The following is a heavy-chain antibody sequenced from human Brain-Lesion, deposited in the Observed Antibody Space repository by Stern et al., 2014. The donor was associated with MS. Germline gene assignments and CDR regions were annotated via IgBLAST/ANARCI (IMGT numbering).Heavy chain of an antibody. D-gene: IGHD3-10*01. CDR2: VSYDGNKK. V-gene: IGHV3-30-3*01. Sequence: EQLVESGGGVVQPGRPLRLSCAASGFTFSECGLHWVRQAPGKGLEWVAVVSYDGNKKYYADSVKGRITISRDNSKKTLYMQMNSLTAEDAAVSFCSRDRGLSWSSLGGDYWGQGTLVTVSS. CDR3: SRDRGLSWSSLGGDY. CDR1: GFTFSECG. J-gene: IGHJ4*02.